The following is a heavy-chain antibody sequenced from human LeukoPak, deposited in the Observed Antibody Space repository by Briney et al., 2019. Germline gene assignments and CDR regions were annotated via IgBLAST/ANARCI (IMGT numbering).Heavy chain of an antibody. V-gene: IGHV3-33*01. CDR1: GFTFSSYG. J-gene: IGHJ4*02. D-gene: IGHD6-19*01. Sequence: PGRSLRLSCAASGFTFSSYGMHWVRQAPGKGLEWVAVIWYDGSNEYYADSVKGRFTISRDNSKNTLYLQMNSLRAEDTAVYYCARQIAVAGFDYWGQGTLVTVSS. CDR2: IWYDGSNE. CDR3: ARQIAVAGFDY.